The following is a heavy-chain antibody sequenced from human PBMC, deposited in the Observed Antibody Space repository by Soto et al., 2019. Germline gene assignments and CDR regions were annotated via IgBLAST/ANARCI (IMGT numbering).Heavy chain of an antibody. CDR1: EVTFSTYW. J-gene: IGHJ4*02. D-gene: IGHD5-12*01. CDR3: VLGAGWLPDY. CDR2: IKDDGSEK. V-gene: IGHV3-7*01. Sequence: DVQLVESGGGLVQPGGSLRLSCAASEVTFSTYWINWVRQAPGKGLEWVAIIKDDGSEKFYVDSVKGRFIISTDKAKRSLYLQMNSLRVEDTAVYYCVLGAGWLPDYWGQGNLVTVSS.